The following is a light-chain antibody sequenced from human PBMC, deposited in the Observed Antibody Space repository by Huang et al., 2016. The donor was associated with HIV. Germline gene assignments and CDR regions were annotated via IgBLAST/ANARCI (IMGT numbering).Light chain of an antibody. CDR1: QSISNW. CDR3: HHYNTYSGA. J-gene: IGKJ1*01. CDR2: KAS. Sequence: DIQMTQSASTLSASVGDRVTITCRASQSISNWLAWYQQKPGKAPNLLHYKASTLESGVPSRFSGSGSGTEFTLTISSLQADDFATYYCHHYNTYSGAFGQGTKVEIK. V-gene: IGKV1-5*03.